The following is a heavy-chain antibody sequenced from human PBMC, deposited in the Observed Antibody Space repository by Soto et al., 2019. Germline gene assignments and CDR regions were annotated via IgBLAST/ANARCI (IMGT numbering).Heavy chain of an antibody. CDR1: GFTFGDYA. CDR3: TRFHIAAAGTLGSYYYYGMDV. CDR2: IRSKAYGGTT. V-gene: IGHV3-49*03. J-gene: IGHJ6*02. Sequence: GGSLRLSCTASGFTFGDYAMSWFRQAPGKGLEWVGFIRSKAYGGTTEYAASVKGRFTISRDDSKSIAYLQMNSLKTEDTAVYYCTRFHIAAAGTLGSYYYYGMDVWGQGTKVTVSS. D-gene: IGHD6-13*01.